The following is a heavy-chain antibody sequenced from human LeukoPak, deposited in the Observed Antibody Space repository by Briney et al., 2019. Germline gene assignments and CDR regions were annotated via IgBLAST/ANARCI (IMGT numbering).Heavy chain of an antibody. V-gene: IGHV1-46*01. CDR1: GYTFTGYY. D-gene: IGHD5/OR15-5a*01. CDR2: INPSGGST. Sequence: GASVKVSCKASGYTFTGYYMHWVRHAPGQGLEWVGLINPSGGSTNYAQKFQGRVTMTRDMSTSTVYMELSSLRSEDTAMYFCARDPLPGGRMTEVSSYFDYWGQGTLVTVSS. J-gene: IGHJ4*02. CDR3: ARDPLPGGRMTEVSSYFDY.